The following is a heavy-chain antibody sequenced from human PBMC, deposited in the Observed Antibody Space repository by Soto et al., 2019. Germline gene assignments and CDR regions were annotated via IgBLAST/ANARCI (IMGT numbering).Heavy chain of an antibody. CDR3: ARRNRYCTNGVCYRWGYYYYGMDA. D-gene: IGHD2-8*01. CDR1: GFTFSSYW. CDR2: IKQDGSEK. Sequence: PGGSLRLSCAASGFTFSSYWMSWVRQAPGKGVEWVANIKQDGSEKYYVDSVKGRFTISRDNAKNSLYLQMNSLRAEDTAVYYCARRNRYCTNGVCYRWGYYYYGMDAWGQGTTVTVSS. V-gene: IGHV3-7*01. J-gene: IGHJ6*02.